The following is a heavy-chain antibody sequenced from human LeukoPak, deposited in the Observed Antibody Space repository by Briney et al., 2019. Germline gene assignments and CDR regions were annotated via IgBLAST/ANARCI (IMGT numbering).Heavy chain of an antibody. D-gene: IGHD3-10*01. J-gene: IGHJ4*02. V-gene: IGHV4-4*07. CDR1: GGSISSYY. Sequence: SETLSLTCTVSGGSISSYYWSWIRQPAGKGLEWIGRIYTSGSTNYNPSLKSRVTISIDTSKNQFSLKLSSVTAADTAVYFCARLFRYSYGSGAPGGSFDSWGQGPLVTVPS. CDR2: IYTSGST. CDR3: ARLFRYSYGSGAPGGSFDS.